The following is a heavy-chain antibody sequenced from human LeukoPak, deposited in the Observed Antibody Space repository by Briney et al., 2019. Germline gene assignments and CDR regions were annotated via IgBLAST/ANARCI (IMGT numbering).Heavy chain of an antibody. CDR1: GYSISSGYY. J-gene: IGHJ6*03. V-gene: IGHV4-38-2*02. Sequence: SETLSLTCTVSGYSISSGYYWGWIRQPPGKGLEWIGSIYHSGSTYYNPSLKSRVTISVDTSKNQFSLKLSSVTAADTAVYYCARVDQQLVLRYYYYYMDVWGKGTTVTVSS. CDR2: IYHSGST. CDR3: ARVDQQLVLRYYYYYMDV. D-gene: IGHD6-6*01.